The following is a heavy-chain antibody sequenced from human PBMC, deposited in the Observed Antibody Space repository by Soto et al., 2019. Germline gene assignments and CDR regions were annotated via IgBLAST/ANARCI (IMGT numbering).Heavy chain of an antibody. V-gene: IGHV3-66*01. J-gene: IGHJ4*02. CDR1: GFTVSSNY. Sequence: EVQLVESGGGLVQPGGSLRLSCAASGFTVSSNYMSWVRQAPGKGLEWVSVIYSGGSTYYADSVKGRFTSSRDNSKNTLYLQLNSLRAEDTAVYYCAREGSNGAHDPFDYWGQGTLVTVAS. CDR3: AREGSNGAHDPFDY. D-gene: IGHD6-25*01. CDR2: IYSGGST.